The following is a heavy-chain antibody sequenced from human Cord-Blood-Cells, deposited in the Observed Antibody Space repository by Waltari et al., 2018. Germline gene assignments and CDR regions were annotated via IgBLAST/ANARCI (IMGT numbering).Heavy chain of an antibody. J-gene: IGHJ4*02. CDR3: ARGYCSGGSCYFDY. V-gene: IGHV1-69*01. CDR2: IMPIFGTE. Sequence: QVQLVQSGAEVKKPGSSVKVSCKASGGTFSSYAISWVRQAPGQGHEWMGGIMPIFGTENYAQKFQGRVTITADESTSTAYMELSSLRSEDTAVYYCARGYCSGGSCYFDYWGQGTLVTVSS. CDR1: GGTFSSYA. D-gene: IGHD2-15*01.